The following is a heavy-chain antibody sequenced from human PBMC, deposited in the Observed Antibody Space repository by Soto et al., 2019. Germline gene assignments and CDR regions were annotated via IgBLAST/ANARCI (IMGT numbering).Heavy chain of an antibody. V-gene: IGHV2-5*01. D-gene: IGHD3-10*01. J-gene: IGHJ3*02. Sequence: SGPTLVKPTQTLTLTCTFSGFSLSTSGVGVGWIRQPPGKALEWLALIYWNDDKRYSPSLKSRLTITKDTSKNQVVLTMTNMDPVDTATYYCFREAAGPRAFDIWGQGTMVTVSS. CDR3: FREAAGPRAFDI. CDR2: IYWNDDK. CDR1: GFSLSTSGVG.